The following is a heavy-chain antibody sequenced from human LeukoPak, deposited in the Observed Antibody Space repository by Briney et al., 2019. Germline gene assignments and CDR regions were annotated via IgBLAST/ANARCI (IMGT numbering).Heavy chain of an antibody. D-gene: IGHD4-17*01. J-gene: IGHJ4*02. Sequence: GGSLRLSCAASGFTFSDYGMHWVRQAPGKGLDWVTFIRFDGTNKFDADSVKGRFTVSRDNSKTTLYLQMTNLTTEDTALYYCAKGATVTSDYWGQGTLVTVSS. CDR3: AKGATVTSDY. CDR1: GFTFSDYG. CDR2: IRFDGTNK. V-gene: IGHV3-30*02.